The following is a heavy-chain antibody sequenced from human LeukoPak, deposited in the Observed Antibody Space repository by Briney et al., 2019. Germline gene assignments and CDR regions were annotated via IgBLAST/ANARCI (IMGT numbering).Heavy chain of an antibody. CDR3: ARLPGYSSGLYESLGAFDI. CDR1: GFTFSDYY. D-gene: IGHD6-19*01. V-gene: IGHV4-39*01. J-gene: IGHJ3*02. CDR2: VYYSGST. Sequence: PGGSLRLSCAASGFTFSDYYMSWIRQAPGKGLEWIGSVYYSGSTYYNPSLKSRVTISVDTSKNQFSLKLSSVTAADTAVYYCARLPGYSSGLYESLGAFDIWGQGTMVTVSS.